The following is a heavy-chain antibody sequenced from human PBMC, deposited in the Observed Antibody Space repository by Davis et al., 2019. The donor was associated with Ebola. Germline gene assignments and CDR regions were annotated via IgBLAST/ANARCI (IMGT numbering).Heavy chain of an antibody. CDR2: IDPSDSYT. Sequence: GESLKISCKGSGYSFTSYWISWVRQMPGKGLEWMGRIDPSDSYTNYSPSFQGHVTISADKSISTAYLQWSSLKASDTAMYYCARRYYYDSSGSRLGYGMDVWGQGTTVTVSS. CDR1: GYSFTSYW. J-gene: IGHJ6*02. D-gene: IGHD3-22*01. V-gene: IGHV5-10-1*01. CDR3: ARRYYYDSSGSRLGYGMDV.